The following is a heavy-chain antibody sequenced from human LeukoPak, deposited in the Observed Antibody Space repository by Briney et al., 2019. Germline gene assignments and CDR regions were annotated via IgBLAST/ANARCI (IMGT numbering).Heavy chain of an antibody. Sequence: PGGSLRLSCATSGFTFSNAWMNWVRQAPGKGLEWVGRIKSKTDGGTTDYAAPVKGRFTISRDDSKTTLYLQMNSLKTEDTAVYYCITPSREGNFDYWGQGTLVTVSS. J-gene: IGHJ4*02. CDR2: IKSKTDGGTT. CDR1: GFTFSNAW. V-gene: IGHV3-15*01. D-gene: IGHD3-10*01. CDR3: ITPSREGNFDY.